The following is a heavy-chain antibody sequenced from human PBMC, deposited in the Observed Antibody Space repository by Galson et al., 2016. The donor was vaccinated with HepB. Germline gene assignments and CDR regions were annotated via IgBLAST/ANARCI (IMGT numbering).Heavy chain of an antibody. J-gene: IGHJ4*02. CDR3: AKAIQLWGFYYFDY. D-gene: IGHD5-18*01. Sequence: LRLSCAASGFTFSSYAMSWVRQAPGKGLEWVSAISGSGGSTYYADSVKGRFTISRDNSKNTLYLQMNSLRAEDTAVYYCAKAIQLWGFYYFDYWGQGTLVTVSS. CDR2: ISGSGGST. V-gene: IGHV3-23*01. CDR1: GFTFSSYA.